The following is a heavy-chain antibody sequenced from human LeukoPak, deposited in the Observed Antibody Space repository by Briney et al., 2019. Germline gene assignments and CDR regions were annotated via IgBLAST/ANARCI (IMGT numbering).Heavy chain of an antibody. D-gene: IGHD3-9*01. CDR3: ARDNDLLRYFDWPLDY. CDR1: GFTFSSYS. V-gene: IGHV3-21*01. CDR2: ISSSSSYI. Sequence: GRSLRLSCAASGFTFSSYSMNWVRRAPGKGLEWISSISSSSSYIYYADSVKGRFTISRDNAKNSLYLQMNSLRAEDTAVYYCARDNDLLRYFDWPLDYWGQGTLVTVSS. J-gene: IGHJ4*02.